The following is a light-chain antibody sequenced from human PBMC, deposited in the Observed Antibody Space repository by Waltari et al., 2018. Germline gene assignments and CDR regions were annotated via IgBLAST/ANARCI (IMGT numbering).Light chain of an antibody. CDR3: QAWDSSTVV. V-gene: IGLV3-1*01. CDR1: KLGDTY. J-gene: IGLJ2*01. CDR2: QDS. Sequence: SYELTQPHSVSVSPGQTASITCSGDKLGDTYACWYQQKPGQSPVLVIYQDSKRPSGIPERFSGSNSGNTATLTISGTQAMDEADYYCQAWDSSTVVFGGGTKLTVL.